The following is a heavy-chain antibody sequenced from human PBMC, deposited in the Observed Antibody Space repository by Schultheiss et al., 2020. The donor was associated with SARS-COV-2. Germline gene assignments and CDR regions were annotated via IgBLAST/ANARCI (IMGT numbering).Heavy chain of an antibody. V-gene: IGHV4-39*07. D-gene: IGHD2-2*01. Sequence: SQTLSLTCTVSGGSISSSSYYWGWIRQPPGKGLEWIGSIYYSGSTYYNPSLKSRVTISVDTSKNQFSLKLSSVTAADTAVYYCASQSPEDIVVVRRAFDIWGQGTMVTVSS. CDR3: ASQSPEDIVVVRRAFDI. CDR1: GGSISSSSYY. J-gene: IGHJ3*02. CDR2: IYYSGST.